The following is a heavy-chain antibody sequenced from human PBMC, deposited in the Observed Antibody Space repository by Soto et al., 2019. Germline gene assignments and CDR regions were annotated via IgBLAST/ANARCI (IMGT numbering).Heavy chain of an antibody. CDR2: ISGSGGST. CDR1: GFTFSSYA. D-gene: IGHD6-13*01. Sequence: GGSLRLSCAASGFTFSSYAMSWVRQAPGKGLEWVSAISGSGGSTYYADSVKGRFTISRDNSKNTLYLQMNSLRAEDTAVYYYANHWGGIAAAGTWGTFDYWGQGTLVTVSS. V-gene: IGHV3-23*01. CDR3: ANHWGGIAAAGTWGTFDY. J-gene: IGHJ4*02.